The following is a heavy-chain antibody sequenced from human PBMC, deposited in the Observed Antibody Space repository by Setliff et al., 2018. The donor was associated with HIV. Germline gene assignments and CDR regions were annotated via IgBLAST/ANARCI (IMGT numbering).Heavy chain of an antibody. Sequence: SETLSLTCSVSGGSISSGSYYWGWIRQPPGKGLEWIAIIHYNGRTYYDPSLKSRVTIFVDTSKTQFYLKLRSVTASDTAVYYCARYTSKVDWFDPWGQGTLVTVSS. CDR2: IHYNGRT. V-gene: IGHV4-39*01. J-gene: IGHJ5*02. CDR1: GGSISSGSYY. D-gene: IGHD2-2*02. CDR3: ARYTSKVDWFDP.